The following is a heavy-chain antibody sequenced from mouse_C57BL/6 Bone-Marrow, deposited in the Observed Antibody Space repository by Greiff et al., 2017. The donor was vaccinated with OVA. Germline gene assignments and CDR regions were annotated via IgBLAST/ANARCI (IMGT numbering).Heavy chain of an antibody. D-gene: IGHD2-3*01. J-gene: IGHJ4*01. V-gene: IGHV2-2*01. CDR2: IWSGGST. CDR1: GFSLTSYG. CDR3: ARGGLYDGYLYYAMDY. Sequence: VQLMESGPGLVQPSQSLSITCTVSGFSLTSYGVHWVRQSPGKGLEWLGVIWSGGSTDYNAAFISRLSISKDNSKSQVFFKMNSLQADDTAIYYCARGGLYDGYLYYAMDYWGQGTSVTVSS.